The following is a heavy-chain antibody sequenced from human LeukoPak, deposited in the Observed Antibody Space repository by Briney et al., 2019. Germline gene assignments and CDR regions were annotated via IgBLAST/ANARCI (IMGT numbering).Heavy chain of an antibody. CDR3: AKGRDFLLDY. CDR2: ISSSSSYI. V-gene: IGHV3-21*01. Sequence: GGSLRLSCAASGFTFSSYSMNWVRQAPGKGLEWVSSISSSSSYIYYADSVKGRFTFSRDNSKNTLYLQMNSLRTEDTAVYHCAKGRDFLLDYWGQETLVTVSS. D-gene: IGHD2/OR15-2a*01. J-gene: IGHJ4*02. CDR1: GFTFSSYS.